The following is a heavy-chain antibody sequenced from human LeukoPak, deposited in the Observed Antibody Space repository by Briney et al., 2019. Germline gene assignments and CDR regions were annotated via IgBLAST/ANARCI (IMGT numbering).Heavy chain of an antibody. V-gene: IGHV4-59*08. CDR1: GVSFSSYY. Sequence: PSETLSLTCTVSGVSFSSYYWSWIRQPPGKGLEWIGYIYYRGGTNYNPSLKSRLTISVDTSKNQFSLKLSSVTAADTAVYYCARRVSGYGMDVWGQGTTVTVSS. J-gene: IGHJ6*02. CDR2: IYYRGGT. D-gene: IGHD3-3*01. CDR3: ARRVSGYGMDV.